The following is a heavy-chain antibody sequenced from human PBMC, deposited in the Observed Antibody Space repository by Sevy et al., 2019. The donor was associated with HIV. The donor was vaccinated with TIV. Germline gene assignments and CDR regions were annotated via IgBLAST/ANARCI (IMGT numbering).Heavy chain of an antibody. Sequence: GGSLRLSCAASGFTFSSYAMHWVRQAPGKGLEWVAVISYDGSNKYYADSVKGRFTISRDNSKNTLYLQMTSLRAEDTAVYYCARTVGLRLGELSFDYWGQGTLVTVSS. CDR2: ISYDGSNK. V-gene: IGHV3-30-3*01. J-gene: IGHJ4*02. CDR3: ARTVGLRLGELSFDY. CDR1: GFTFSSYA. D-gene: IGHD3-16*02.